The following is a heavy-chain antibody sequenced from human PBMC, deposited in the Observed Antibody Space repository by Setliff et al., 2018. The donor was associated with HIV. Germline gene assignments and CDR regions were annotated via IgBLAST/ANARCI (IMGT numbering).Heavy chain of an antibody. V-gene: IGHV4-61*02. CDR2: IYTSGST. Sequence: SETLSLTCTVSGGSISSGSYYWSWIRQPAGKGLEWIGRIYTSGSTNYNPSLKSRFTISVDPSKNQFSLKLSSVTAADTDVYYCARDAQWDSYGLDDCGQGTLVTVSS. CDR3: ARDAQWDSYGLDD. CDR1: GGSISSGSYY. J-gene: IGHJ4*02. D-gene: IGHD5-18*01.